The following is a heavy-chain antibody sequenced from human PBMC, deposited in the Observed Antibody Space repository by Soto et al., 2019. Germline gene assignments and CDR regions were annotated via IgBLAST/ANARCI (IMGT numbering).Heavy chain of an antibody. CDR2: ISWNSGSI. Sequence: EVQLVESGGGLVQPGRSLRLSCAASGFTFDDYAMHWVRQSPGKGLEWVSGISWNSGSIGYADSVKGRFTISRDNAKNSLYLQMNSLSAEDTALYDCAKDLYSRGAFDLWGQGTMVTVSS. D-gene: IGHD6-19*01. CDR1: GFTFDDYA. J-gene: IGHJ3*01. V-gene: IGHV3-9*01. CDR3: AKDLYSRGAFDL.